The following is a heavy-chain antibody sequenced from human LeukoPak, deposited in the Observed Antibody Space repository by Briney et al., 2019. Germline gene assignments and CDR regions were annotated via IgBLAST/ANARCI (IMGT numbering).Heavy chain of an antibody. V-gene: IGHV1-3*03. J-gene: IGHJ4*02. CDR3: AVGDYYYDTRFDY. D-gene: IGHD3-22*01. CDR2: VNADNSNT. CDR1: GFPFTSYA. Sequence: ASVKVSCKASGFPFTSYAIHWVRQAPGQRLEWMGWVNADNSNTKYSQEFQGRVTITRDTSACTAYMDLNSLRSEDMAVYYCAVGDYYYDTRFDYWGQGTLVTVSS.